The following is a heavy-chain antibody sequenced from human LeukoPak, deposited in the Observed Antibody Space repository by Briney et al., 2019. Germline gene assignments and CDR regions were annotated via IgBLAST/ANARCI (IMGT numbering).Heavy chain of an antibody. CDR2: IYYSGST. D-gene: IGHD2-8*02. J-gene: IGHJ3*02. V-gene: IGHV4-59*11. Sequence: PSETLSLTCTVSGGSISSHCWSWIRQPPGKGLEWIGYIYYSGSTNYNPCLKSRVTISVDKSKNQFSLKLSSVTAADTAVYYCARDLWCNLETYAFDIWGQGTIVTVSS. CDR3: ARDLWCNLETYAFDI. CDR1: GGSISSHC.